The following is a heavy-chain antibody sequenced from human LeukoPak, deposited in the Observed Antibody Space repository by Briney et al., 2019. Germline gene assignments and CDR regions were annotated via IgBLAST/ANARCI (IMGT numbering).Heavy chain of an antibody. D-gene: IGHD3-3*01. V-gene: IGHV3-7*01. Sequence: GGSLRLSCAASGFTFSSYWMSWVRQAPGKGLEWVANIKQDESEKYYVDSVKGRFTISRDNAKNSLYLQMNSLRAEDTAVYYCARGPTYYDFWSGYYHFDYWGQGTLVTVSS. CDR2: IKQDESEK. CDR3: ARGPTYYDFWSGYYHFDY. J-gene: IGHJ4*02. CDR1: GFTFSSYW.